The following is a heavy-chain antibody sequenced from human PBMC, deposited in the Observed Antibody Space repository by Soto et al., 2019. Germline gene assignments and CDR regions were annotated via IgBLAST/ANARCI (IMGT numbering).Heavy chain of an antibody. D-gene: IGHD6-19*01. CDR3: GKERRGSGWFVSNY. V-gene: IGHV3-30*18. CDR2: ISYDGSDG. J-gene: IGHJ4*02. Sequence: GGSLRLSCAASGFTFGVYNMQWVRQAPGKGPECVAVISYDGSDGYYADSVRGRFTISRDNSNNMLYLEMNSLRPEDTAVYYCGKERRGSGWFVSNYWGQGVLVTVSS. CDR1: GFTFGVYN.